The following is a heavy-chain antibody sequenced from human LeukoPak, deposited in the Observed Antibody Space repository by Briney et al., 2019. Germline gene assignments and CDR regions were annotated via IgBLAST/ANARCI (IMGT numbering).Heavy chain of an antibody. V-gene: IGHV1-2*02. J-gene: IGHJ6*03. CDR3: AKDQARASAPMDV. CDR1: GYTFTGYY. CDR2: INPNSGGT. Sequence: GASVKVSCKASGYTFTGYYLHWVRQAPGHGLEWMGWINPNSGGTNYAQNFQGRVTMTRDTSISTAYMELSRLRSDDTAVYYCAKDQARASAPMDVWGKGTTVTVSS.